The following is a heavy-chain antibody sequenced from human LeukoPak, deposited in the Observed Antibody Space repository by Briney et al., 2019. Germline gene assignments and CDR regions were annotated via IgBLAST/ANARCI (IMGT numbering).Heavy chain of an antibody. D-gene: IGHD6-19*01. CDR1: GFTSCTAW. Sequence: GGSLRLSCAPSGFTSCTAWMSWVRHTPGKGLERVAHKKQDGSEKYYVGSVRGRFTISRDNAKNSLYLQMNSLRAEDTAVYYCARDRGSSGWYEFDYWGQGTLVTVAS. V-gene: IGHV3-7*01. J-gene: IGHJ4*02. CDR2: KKQDGSEK. CDR3: ARDRGSSGWYEFDY.